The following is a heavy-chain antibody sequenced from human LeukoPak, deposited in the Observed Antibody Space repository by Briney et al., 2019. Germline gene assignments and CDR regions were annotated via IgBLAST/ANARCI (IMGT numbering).Heavy chain of an antibody. V-gene: IGHV4-38-2*02. CDR2: IYHSGST. CDR1: GYSISSGYY. J-gene: IGHJ5*02. CDR3: ARDLRSLFDP. Sequence: PSETLSLTCAVSGYSISSGYYWGWIRQPPGKGLEWIGSIYHSGSTYYNPSLKSRVTISVDTSKNQFSLKLSSVTAADTAVYYCARDLRSLFDPWGQGTLVTVSS.